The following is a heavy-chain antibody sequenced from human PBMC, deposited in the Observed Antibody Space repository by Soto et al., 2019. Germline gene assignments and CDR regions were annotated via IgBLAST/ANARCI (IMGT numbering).Heavy chain of an antibody. V-gene: IGHV1-69*01. J-gene: IGHJ4*02. CDR2: TIPIIGTT. Sequence: QVQLVQSGAEVKKPGSSVKVSCKASGDTLSTHGISWVRQAPGQGLEWMGGTIPIIGTTDYAEKFQGRVTIPADASTTTSYMALSSLRPDDTAVYYCAAGDSSDTGDHWGQGTLVTVSS. CDR3: AAGDSSDTGDH. D-gene: IGHD6-19*01. CDR1: GDTLSTHG.